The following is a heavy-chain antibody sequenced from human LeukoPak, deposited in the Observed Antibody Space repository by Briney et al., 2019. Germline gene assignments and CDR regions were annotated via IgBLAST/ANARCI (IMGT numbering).Heavy chain of an antibody. CDR2: IYYSGST. CDR3: ARGPTYYYDSSGYPL. Sequence: TLSLTCTVSGGSIRSGGYYWSWIRQHPGKGLEWIGYIYYSGSTYYNPSLKSRVTISVDTSKNQFSLKLSSVTAADTAVYYCARGPTYYYDSSGYPLWGQGTLVTVSS. J-gene: IGHJ4*02. V-gene: IGHV4-31*03. D-gene: IGHD3-22*01. CDR1: GGSIRSGGYY.